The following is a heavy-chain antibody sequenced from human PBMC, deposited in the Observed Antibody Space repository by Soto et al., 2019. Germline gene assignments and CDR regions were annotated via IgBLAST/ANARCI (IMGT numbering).Heavy chain of an antibody. CDR2: IVVGSGNT. J-gene: IGHJ4*02. V-gene: IGHV1-58*02. CDR1: GFTFTSSA. Sequence: GASVKVSCKASGFTFTSSAMQWVRQARGQRLEWIGWIVVGSGNTNYAQKFQERVTITRDMSTSTAYMELSSLRSEDTAVYYCAADYYYDSSGSHSPFDYWGQGTLVTVSS. D-gene: IGHD3-22*01. CDR3: AADYYYDSSGSHSPFDY.